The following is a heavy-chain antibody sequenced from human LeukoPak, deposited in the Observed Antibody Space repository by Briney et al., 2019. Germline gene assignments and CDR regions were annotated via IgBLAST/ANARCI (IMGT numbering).Heavy chain of an antibody. J-gene: IGHJ4*02. CDR1: GFTFSSSS. CDR2: IPSSSSNI. Sequence: PGGSLRLSCAASGFTFSSSSMNWVRQAPGKGLEWVSYIPSSSSNILYADSVKGRFTISRDNAKNAIYLQMHSLRDEDTAVYYCARDPHSGSWGFDYWGQGTLVTVSS. CDR3: ARDPHSGSWGFDY. D-gene: IGHD1-26*01. V-gene: IGHV3-48*02.